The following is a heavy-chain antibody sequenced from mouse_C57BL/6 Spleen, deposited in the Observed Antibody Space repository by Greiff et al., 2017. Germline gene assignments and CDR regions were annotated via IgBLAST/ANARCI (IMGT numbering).Heavy chain of an antibody. CDR1: GYTFTSYG. CDR3: ARSQDYYGSATRAMDY. V-gene: IGHV1-81*01. CDR2: IYPRSGNT. Sequence: QVQLQQSGAELARPGASVKLSCKASGYTFTSYGISWVKQRTGQGLEWIGEIYPRSGNTYYNEKFKGKATLTADKSSSTAYMELRSLTSEDSAVYVCARSQDYYGSATRAMDYWGQGTSVTVSS. D-gene: IGHD1-1*01. J-gene: IGHJ4*01.